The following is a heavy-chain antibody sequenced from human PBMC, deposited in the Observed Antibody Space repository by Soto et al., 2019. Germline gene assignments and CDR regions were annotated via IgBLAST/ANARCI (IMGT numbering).Heavy chain of an antibody. J-gene: IGHJ6*02. CDR1: GFSFNTYA. D-gene: IGHD2-15*01. CDR3: AKTRGDCSGGSCYGAYSMDV. V-gene: IGHV3-23*01. Sequence: EVQLLESGGGLVQPGGSLRLSCAASGFSFNTYAMSWVRQARGKGPEWVSTVSASGGSTYSADSVKGRFTISRDNSKNPVHLQLNSRRAEDTAVYYCAKTRGDCSGGSCYGAYSMDVWGQGITVTVSS. CDR2: VSASGGST.